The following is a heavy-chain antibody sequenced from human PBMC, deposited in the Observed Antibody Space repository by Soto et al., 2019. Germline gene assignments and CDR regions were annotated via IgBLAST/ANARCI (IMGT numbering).Heavy chain of an antibody. D-gene: IGHD1-26*01. V-gene: IGHV1-8*01. J-gene: IGHJ5*02. CDR2: MNPNSGIT. CDR3: ARVVTYRGNYYCQVDWFDP. CDR1: GYTFTSYD. Sequence: QVQLVQSGAEVKKPGASVKVSCKASGYTFTSYDINWVRQATGQGLEWMGWMNPNSGITAYSQKFQGRATMTRHTSMRSALLELISLRSADTAVYYCARVVTYRGNYYCQVDWFDPWGQGTLVTVSS.